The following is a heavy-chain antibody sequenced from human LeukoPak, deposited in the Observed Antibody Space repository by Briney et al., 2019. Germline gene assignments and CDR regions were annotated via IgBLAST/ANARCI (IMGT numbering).Heavy chain of an antibody. Sequence: GGSLRLSFTASGFPFYDYAMHWVRPAPGKGLEWVSLISGDGGSTYYADSVKGRFTISRDNSKNSLYLQMNSLRTEDTALYYCAKDIAAAGYYFDYWGQGTLVTVSS. CDR1: GFPFYDYA. J-gene: IGHJ4*02. CDR3: AKDIAAAGYYFDY. D-gene: IGHD6-13*01. CDR2: ISGDGGST. V-gene: IGHV3-43*02.